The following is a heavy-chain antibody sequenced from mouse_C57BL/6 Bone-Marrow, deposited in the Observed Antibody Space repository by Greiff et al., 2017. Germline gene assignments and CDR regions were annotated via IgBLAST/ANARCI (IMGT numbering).Heavy chain of an antibody. Sequence: VQLQQSGPGLVQPSQSLSITCTVSGFSLTSYGVHWVRQSPGKGLEWLGVIWSGGSTDYNAAFISRLSISKDNSKSQVFFKMNSLQADDTAIYYCAREGLRLYFDYWGQGTTLTVSS. J-gene: IGHJ2*01. CDR3: AREGLRLYFDY. V-gene: IGHV2-2*01. D-gene: IGHD2-4*01. CDR2: IWSGGST. CDR1: GFSLTSYG.